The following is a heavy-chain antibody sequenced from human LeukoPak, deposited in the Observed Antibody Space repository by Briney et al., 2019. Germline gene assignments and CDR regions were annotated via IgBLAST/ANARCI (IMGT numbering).Heavy chain of an antibody. CDR1: GFTFSSYG. J-gene: IGHJ3*01. D-gene: IGHD3-9*01. V-gene: IGHV3-30*03. Sequence: GRSLRLSCAASGFTFSSYGMHWVRQAPGKGLEWVAVISYDGSNKYYADSVKGRFTISRDNSKNTLYLQMNSLRAEDTAVYYCVREKGDILTGYRSGAFDVWGQGTLVTVSS. CDR3: VREKGDILTGYRSGAFDV. CDR2: ISYDGSNK.